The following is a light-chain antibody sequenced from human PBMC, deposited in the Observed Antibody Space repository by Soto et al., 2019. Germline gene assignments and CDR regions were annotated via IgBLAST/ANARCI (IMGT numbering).Light chain of an antibody. CDR2: AAS. Sequence: DIQLTQSPSFLSASVGDRVTITCRASQGISSYLAWYQQKPGKAPKLLIYAASTLQSGVPSRFSGSGSGTEFTLTISSLQPEDFATYYYQQLNSSPWTVGQGTEVEIK. CDR3: QQLNSSPWT. V-gene: IGKV1-9*01. CDR1: QGISSY. J-gene: IGKJ1*01.